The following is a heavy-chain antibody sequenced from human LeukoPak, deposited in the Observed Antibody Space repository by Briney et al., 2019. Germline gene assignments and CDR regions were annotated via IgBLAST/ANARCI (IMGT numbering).Heavy chain of an antibody. CDR2: ISSSGSTI. D-gene: IGHD1-7*01. V-gene: IGHV3-48*03. CDR1: GFTFSSYE. Sequence: GGSLRLSCAASGFTFSSYEMNWVRQAPGKGLEWVSYISSSGSTIYYADSVKGRFTISRDNAKNSLYLQMNSLRAEDTAVYYCARTHGTYDAFDIWGQGTMVTVSS. J-gene: IGHJ3*02. CDR3: ARTHGTYDAFDI.